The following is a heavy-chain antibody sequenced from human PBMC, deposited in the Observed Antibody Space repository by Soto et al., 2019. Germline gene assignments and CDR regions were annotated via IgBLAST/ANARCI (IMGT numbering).Heavy chain of an antibody. Sequence: PGGSLRLSCAASGFTFSSYDMHWVRQSVGKGLEWVSSIGTAGDTYYSPSVKGRFTMSRANARNSLSLQMHSLRAGDTAVYYCVIVDGSAFRQTPLADWAQGTLVTVSS. CDR2: IGTAGDT. J-gene: IGHJ1*01. V-gene: IGHV3-13*01. D-gene: IGHD3-22*01. CDR3: VIVDGSAFRQTPLAD. CDR1: GFTFSSYD.